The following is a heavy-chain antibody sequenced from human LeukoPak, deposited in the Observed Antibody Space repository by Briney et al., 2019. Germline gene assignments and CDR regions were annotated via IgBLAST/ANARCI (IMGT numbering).Heavy chain of an antibody. D-gene: IGHD2-2*01. CDR2: ISSSGSTI. CDR3: ARGYQLPEDAFDI. Sequence: GGSLRLSCAASGFTFSDYYMSWIRQAPGKGLEWVSCISSSGSTIYYADSVKGRFTISRDNAKNSLYLQMNSLRAEDTAVYYCARGYQLPEDAFDIWGQGTMVTVSS. V-gene: IGHV3-11*01. J-gene: IGHJ3*02. CDR1: GFTFSDYY.